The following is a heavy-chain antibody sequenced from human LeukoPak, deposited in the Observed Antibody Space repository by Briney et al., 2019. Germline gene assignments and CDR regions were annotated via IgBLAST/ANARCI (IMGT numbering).Heavy chain of an antibody. D-gene: IGHD3-3*01. CDR3: ARDFEPVQRIFGVVIPDSY. Sequence: GGSLRLSCAASGFTFSSYAMSWVRQAPGKGLEWVSAISGSGGSTSYAQKFQGRVTMTRDTSTSTVYMELSSLRSEDTAVYYCARDFEPVQRIFGVVIPDSYWGQGTLVTVSS. V-gene: IGHV3-23*01. J-gene: IGHJ4*02. CDR1: GFTFSSYA. CDR2: ISGSGGST.